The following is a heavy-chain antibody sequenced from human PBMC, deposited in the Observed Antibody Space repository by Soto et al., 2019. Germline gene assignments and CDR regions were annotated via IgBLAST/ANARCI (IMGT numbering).Heavy chain of an antibody. Sequence: QEQLAESGGGVVQPGRSLRLSCTASGFTFSSFGMNWVRQAPGKGLEWVALIWYDGSKEYDADSVKGRFTISRDDSKNTVYLQMDSLRAEDTAVYYCTREGTFGSGSNEAWFDPWGQGTLVTVSS. CDR1: GFTFSSFG. CDR2: IWYDGSKE. D-gene: IGHD6-25*01. J-gene: IGHJ5*02. CDR3: TREGTFGSGSNEAWFDP. V-gene: IGHV3-33*08.